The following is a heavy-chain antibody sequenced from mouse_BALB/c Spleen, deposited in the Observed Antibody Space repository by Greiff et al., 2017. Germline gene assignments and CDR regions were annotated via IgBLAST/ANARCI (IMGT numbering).Heavy chain of an antibody. D-gene: IGHD2-1*01. J-gene: IGHJ3*01. CDR1: GYTFTSYT. CDR2: INPSSGYT. CDR3: ASIEDGNSWFAY. Sequence: QVQLQQSGPDLARPGASVKMSCKASGYTFTSYTMHWVKQRPGQGLEWIGYINPSSGYTNYNQKFKDKATLTADKSSSTAYMQLSSLTSEDSAFYYCASIEDGNSWFAYWGQGTLVTVSA. V-gene: IGHV1-4*01.